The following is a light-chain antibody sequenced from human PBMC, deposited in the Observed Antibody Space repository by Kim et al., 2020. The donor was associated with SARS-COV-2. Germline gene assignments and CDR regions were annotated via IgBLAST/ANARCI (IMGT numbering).Light chain of an antibody. J-gene: IGKJ5*01. CDR2: GAS. CDR1: QGINNY. CDR3: QQYSSYPIT. V-gene: IGKV1-16*02. Sequence: DIQMTQSPSSLSASVGDRVTITCRASQGINNYLAWFQQKPGKAPKSLIYGASSLQIGVPSKFSGSGSGTDFNLTIISLQTGDFATYYCQQYSSYPITFGQGTRLEIK.